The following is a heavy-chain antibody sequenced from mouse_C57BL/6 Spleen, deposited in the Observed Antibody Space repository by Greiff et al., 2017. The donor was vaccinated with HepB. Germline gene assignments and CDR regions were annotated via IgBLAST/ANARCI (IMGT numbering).Heavy chain of an antibody. CDR2: INPNDGTT. CDR1: GYSFTDSN. J-gene: IGHJ3*01. Sequence: EVQLQESGPELVKPGASVKISCKASGYSFTDSNMNWVKQSNGKSLEWIGVINPNDGTTSYNQKFKGKATLTVYQSSSTAYMELNSLTSEDSAVYDCGSREGGYDVWFAYWGQGTLVTV. CDR3: GSREGGYDVWFAY. V-gene: IGHV1-39*01. D-gene: IGHD2-2*01.